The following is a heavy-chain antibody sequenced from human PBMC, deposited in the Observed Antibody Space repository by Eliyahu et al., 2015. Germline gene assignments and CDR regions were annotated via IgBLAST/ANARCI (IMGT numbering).Heavy chain of an antibody. V-gene: IGHV3-33*01. CDR1: EFTXXSXX. D-gene: IGHD3-3*01. CDR3: ARDPGWSGPYPSYYYGMDV. J-gene: IGHJ6*02. Sequence: QAQMMESGGGVVQPGGSLRLSCTXSEFTXXSXXXPWVRQAPGKGLEWVAVIWHDGSHKYYGDSVKGRFTVSRDNSKNTLYLQMNSLRVDDTAVYYCARDPGWSGPYPSYYYGMDVWGQGTTVTVSS. CDR2: IWHDGSHK.